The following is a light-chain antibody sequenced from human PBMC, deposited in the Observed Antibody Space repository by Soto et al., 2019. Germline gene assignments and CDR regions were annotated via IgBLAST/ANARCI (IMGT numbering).Light chain of an antibody. CDR2: GVS. Sequence: EVLLTQSPGTLSLSPGERATLSCRTSQTVSSSHLAWYQQQSGHAPRLLIYGVSSRATGIPDRFSGSGSGTDFTLIISRLEPEDFAVYYRQLHDPSPPGYTFGQGTKLEIK. CDR3: QLHDPSPPGYT. CDR1: QTVSSSH. J-gene: IGKJ2*01. V-gene: IGKV3-20*01.